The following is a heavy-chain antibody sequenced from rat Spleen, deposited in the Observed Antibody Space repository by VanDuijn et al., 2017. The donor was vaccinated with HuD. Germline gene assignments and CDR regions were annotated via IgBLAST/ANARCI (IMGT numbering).Heavy chain of an antibody. Sequence: QVQLKESGPGLVQPSQTLSLTCTVSGFSLSNYGLIWVRQPPGKGLEWMGVIWGNGNANYNSPLKSRLSISRDTSKSQVYLEMTSLQTEDTATYYCARADYSSPYYFDYWGQGVMVTVSS. V-gene: IGHV2-13*01. CDR2: IWGNGNA. CDR3: ARADYSSPYYFDY. CDR1: GFSLSNYG. J-gene: IGHJ2*01. D-gene: IGHD1-2*01.